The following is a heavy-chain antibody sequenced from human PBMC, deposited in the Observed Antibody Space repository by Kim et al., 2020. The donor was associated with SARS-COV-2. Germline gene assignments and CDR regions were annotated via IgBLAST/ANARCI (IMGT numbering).Heavy chain of an antibody. D-gene: IGHD6-19*01. J-gene: IGHJ3*02. CDR3: ARPIAVATDAFDI. CDR2: ISYDGSNK. V-gene: IGHV3-30*04. Sequence: GGSLRLSCAASGFTFSSYAMHWVRQAPGKGLEWVAVISYDGSNKYYADSVKGRFTISRDNSKNTLYLQMNSLRAEDTAVYYCARPIAVATDAFDIWGQGTMVTVSS. CDR1: GFTFSSYA.